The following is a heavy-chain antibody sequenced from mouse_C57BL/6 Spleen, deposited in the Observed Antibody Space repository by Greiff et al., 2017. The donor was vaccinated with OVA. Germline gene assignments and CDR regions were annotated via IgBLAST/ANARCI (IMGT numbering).Heavy chain of an antibody. CDR1: GYSITSGYY. D-gene: IGHD3-3*01. V-gene: IGHV3-6*01. Sequence: DVQLVESGPGLVKPSQSLSLTCSVTGYSITSGYYWTWIRQFPGNKLEWMGYISYDGSNNYNPSLKNRISITRDTSKNQFFLKLNSVTTEDTATYYCARDSLGQGYFDYWGQGTTLTVSS. J-gene: IGHJ2*01. CDR3: ARDSLGQGYFDY. CDR2: ISYDGSN.